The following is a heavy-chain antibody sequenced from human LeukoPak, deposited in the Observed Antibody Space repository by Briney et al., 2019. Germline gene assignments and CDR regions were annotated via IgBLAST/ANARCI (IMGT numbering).Heavy chain of an antibody. V-gene: IGHV4-28*05. J-gene: IGHJ4*02. CDR1: GGSVSSNYA. Sequence: SETLSLTCAVTGGSVSSNYAWAWIRQSPGKGLECIGYIYESVKIYYNPSVKSRVAMSVDTSKNQFSLTMKSLTSEDTAVYYCARPYRRDWYFDYWGQGILVTVSS. CDR3: ARPYRRDWYFDY. CDR2: IYESVKI. D-gene: IGHD3-9*01.